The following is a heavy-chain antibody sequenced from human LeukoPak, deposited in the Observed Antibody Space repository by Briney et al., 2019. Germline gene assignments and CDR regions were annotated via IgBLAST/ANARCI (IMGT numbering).Heavy chain of an antibody. Sequence: GGSLRLSCGASGFTFSSYGMSWVRQAPGKGLEWASTISNTAYNTYYADSVKGRFTISRDNSANTVSLQMNSLRAEDTALYYCAKHSGSYFIYYVDSWGQGTQVTVSS. CDR3: AKHSGSYFIYYVDS. J-gene: IGHJ4*02. CDR1: GFTFSSYG. D-gene: IGHD1-26*01. V-gene: IGHV3-23*01. CDR2: ISNTAYNT.